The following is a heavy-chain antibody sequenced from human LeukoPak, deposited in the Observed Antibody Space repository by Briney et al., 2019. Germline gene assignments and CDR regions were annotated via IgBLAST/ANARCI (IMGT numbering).Heavy chain of an antibody. D-gene: IGHD4-23*01. Sequence: PSETLSLTCAVYGGSFSGYYWSWIRQPPGKGLEWIGEINHSGSTNYNPSLKSRVTISVDTSKNQFSLKLSSMTAADTAVYYCARGHLGGNSIDYWGQGTLVTVSS. CDR3: ARGHLGGNSIDY. CDR1: GGSFSGYY. J-gene: IGHJ4*02. V-gene: IGHV4-34*01. CDR2: INHSGST.